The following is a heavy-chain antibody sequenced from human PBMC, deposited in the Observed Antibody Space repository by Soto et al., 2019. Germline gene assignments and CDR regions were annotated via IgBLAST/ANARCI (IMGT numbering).Heavy chain of an antibody. CDR2: ISRGGGTT. J-gene: IGHJ6*02. CDR3: TKARLWGGDGYNSYYYNAMDV. CDR1: GFTFDSYG. V-gene: IGHV3-23*01. D-gene: IGHD3-16*01. Sequence: GGSLRLSCTASGFTFDSYGMSWVRQAPGKGLEWVSSISRGGGTTYYADSVKGRFTISRDNAKNSLYLQMNSLRPEDTALYYCTKARLWGGDGYNSYYYNAMDVWGQGTTVTVSS.